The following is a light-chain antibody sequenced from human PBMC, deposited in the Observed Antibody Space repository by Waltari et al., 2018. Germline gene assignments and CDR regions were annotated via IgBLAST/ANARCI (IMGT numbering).Light chain of an antibody. CDR1: QSVLYSSNNKNY. V-gene: IGKV4-1*01. CDR3: QQYYSRT. Sequence: DIVMTQSPDSLAVSLGERATIKCKSSQSVLYSSNNKNYLAWYQQKPGQPPKLLIYWASTRESGVPDRFSGSGSGTDFTLTISSLQAEDVAVYYCQQYYSRTFGQGTKLEIK. CDR2: WAS. J-gene: IGKJ2*01.